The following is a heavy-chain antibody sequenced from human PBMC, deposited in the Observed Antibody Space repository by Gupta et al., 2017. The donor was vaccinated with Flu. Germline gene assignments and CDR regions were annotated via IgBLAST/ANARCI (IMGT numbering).Heavy chain of an antibody. CDR2: VSYDGSYI. J-gene: IGHJ4*02. CDR1: AFTFRNYG. CDR3: AKDPLGTTIVTRPPEF. V-gene: IGHV3-30*18. D-gene: IGHD7-27*01. Sequence: QVQLVESGGGVVPPGRSLSLSCAASAFTFRNYGMHWVRQAPGKGLEGVAVVSYDGSYIKYADSVKGRFTISKDDSRNTLWLQMSSLRAEDTAVYYCAKDPLGTTIVTRPPEFWGQGTLVTVSS.